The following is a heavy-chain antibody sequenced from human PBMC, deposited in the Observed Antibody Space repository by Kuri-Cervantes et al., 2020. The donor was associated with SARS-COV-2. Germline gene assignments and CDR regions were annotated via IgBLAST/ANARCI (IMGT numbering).Heavy chain of an antibody. D-gene: IGHD3-22*01. CDR2: ISAYNGNT. Sequence: ASVKVSCKASGYTFTSYGISWVRQAPGQGLEWMGWISAYNGNTNYAQKFQGRVTMTRDTSISTAYMELSRLRSDDTAVYYCARVRETYYYDSLGTFDIWGQGTMVTVSS. J-gene: IGHJ3*02. CDR3: ARVRETYYYDSLGTFDI. V-gene: IGHV1-18*01. CDR1: GYTFTSYG.